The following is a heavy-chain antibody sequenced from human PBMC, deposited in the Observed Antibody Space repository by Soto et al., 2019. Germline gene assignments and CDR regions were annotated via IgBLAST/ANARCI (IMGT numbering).Heavy chain of an antibody. V-gene: IGHV1-2*04. CDR2: INSNSGAT. CDR3: AIIMTHSDSFDI. J-gene: IGHJ3*02. D-gene: IGHD3-16*01. CDR1: GYSFAGFY. Sequence: ASVKVSCKASGYSFAGFYIHWMRQAPGQGLEWVGSINSNSGATTYAQKFQDSVAMTRDTSVSTAYMDLNRLTSDDTAIYYCAIIMTHSDSFDIWGQGTMVTVSS.